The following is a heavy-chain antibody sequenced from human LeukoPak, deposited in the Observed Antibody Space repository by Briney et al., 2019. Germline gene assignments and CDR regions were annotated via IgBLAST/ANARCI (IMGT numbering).Heavy chain of an antibody. CDR2: INHSGST. CDR1: GGSFSGYY. J-gene: IGHJ3*02. CDR3: ARGSVGYCYGSIWAI. V-gene: IGHV4-34*01. Sequence: PSETLSLTCAVYGGSFSGYYWSWIRQPPGKGLEWIGEINHSGSTNYNPSLMSRVTISVDTSKNQFSLKLSSVTAADTAVYYCARGSVGYCYGSIWAIWGQGTMVTVSS. D-gene: IGHD5-18*01.